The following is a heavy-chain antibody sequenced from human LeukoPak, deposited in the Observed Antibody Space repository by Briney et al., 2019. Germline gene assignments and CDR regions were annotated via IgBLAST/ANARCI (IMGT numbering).Heavy chain of an antibody. CDR3: VKSGGYGLIDC. D-gene: IGHD1-26*01. Sequence: SETLSLTCAVYGGSFSGYYWSWIRQPPGKGLEWIGEINHSGSTNYNPSLKSRVTISVDTSKNQFSLKLSSVTAADTAMYYCVKSGGYGLIDCWGQGTLVTVSS. V-gene: IGHV4-34*01. CDR1: GGSFSGYY. CDR2: INHSGST. J-gene: IGHJ4*02.